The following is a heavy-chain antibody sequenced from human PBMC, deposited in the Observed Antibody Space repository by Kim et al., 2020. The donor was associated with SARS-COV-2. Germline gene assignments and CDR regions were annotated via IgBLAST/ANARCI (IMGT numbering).Heavy chain of an antibody. V-gene: IGHV4-4*02. D-gene: IGHD2-2*03. J-gene: IGHJ4*02. Sequence: SETLSLTCAVSGGSISSSNWWSWVRQPPGKGLEWIGEIYHSGSTNYNPSLKSRVTISVDKSKNQFSLKLSSVTAADTAVYYCARVVGIVVVPAATQYYFDYWGQGTLVTVSS. CDR1: GGSISSSNW. CDR2: IYHSGST. CDR3: ARVVGIVVVPAATQYYFDY.